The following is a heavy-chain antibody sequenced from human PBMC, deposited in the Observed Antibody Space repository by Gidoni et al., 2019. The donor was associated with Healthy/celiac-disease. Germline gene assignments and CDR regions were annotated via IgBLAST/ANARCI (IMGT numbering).Heavy chain of an antibody. CDR3: ARGNRKGSGWHDLLVDP. CDR1: GFTFSSYG. Sequence: QVQLVESGGGVVQPGRSLRLSCAASGFTFSSYGMHWVRQAPGKGLEWVAVIWYDGSNKYYADSVKGRFTISRDNSKNTLYLQMNSLRAEDTAVYYCARGNRKGSGWHDLLVDPWGQGTLVTVSS. CDR2: IWYDGSNK. D-gene: IGHD6-19*01. J-gene: IGHJ5*02. V-gene: IGHV3-33*01.